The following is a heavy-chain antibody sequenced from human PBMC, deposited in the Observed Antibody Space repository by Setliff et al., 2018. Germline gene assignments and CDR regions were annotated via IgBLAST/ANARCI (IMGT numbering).Heavy chain of an antibody. Sequence: PGGSLRLSCAASGFTFDDYAMHWVRQAPGKGLEWVSLISWDGGSTYYADSVKGRFTISRDNSKNSLYLQMNSLRAKDTALYYCAKDSRDSSSWYGGYYFDYWGQGTLVTVSS. CDR1: GFTFDDYA. V-gene: IGHV3-43D*04. D-gene: IGHD6-13*01. J-gene: IGHJ4*02. CDR3: AKDSRDSSSWYGGYYFDY. CDR2: ISWDGGST.